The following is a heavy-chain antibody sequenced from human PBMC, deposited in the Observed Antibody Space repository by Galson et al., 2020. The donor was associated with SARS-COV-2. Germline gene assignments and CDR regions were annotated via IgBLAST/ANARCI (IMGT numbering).Heavy chain of an antibody. CDR3: ARDMGGTTDY. J-gene: IGHJ4*02. D-gene: IGHD1-7*01. V-gene: IGHV4-59*01. Sequence: SETLSLTCTVSGDSTSSYYWGWIRQPPGKGLEWIGYAYYSGSTNYNPSLKSRVTISVDTAKNQISLKLSSVTAADTAMYDCARDMGGTTDYWGQGTLVTVSS. CDR2: AYYSGST. CDR1: GDSTSSYY.